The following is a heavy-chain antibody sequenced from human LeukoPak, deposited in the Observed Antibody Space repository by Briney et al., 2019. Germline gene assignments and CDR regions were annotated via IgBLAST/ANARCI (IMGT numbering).Heavy chain of an antibody. J-gene: IGHJ6*02. D-gene: IGHD2-8*02. CDR2: ISHDGSSK. V-gene: IGHV3-30-3*01. CDR1: GFTFSSYA. CDR3: ARGTGYYYYYDAMDV. Sequence: GGSLRLSCAASGFTFSSYAMHWVRQAPGKGLEWVAVISHDGSSKSYADSVKDRFTISRDNSKNTLSLQMNRLRTEDTAVYFCARGTGYYYYYDAMDVWGQGSTVTVSS.